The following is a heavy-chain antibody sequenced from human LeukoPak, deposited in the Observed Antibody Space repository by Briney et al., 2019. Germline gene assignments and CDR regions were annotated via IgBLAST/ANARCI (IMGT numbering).Heavy chain of an antibody. D-gene: IGHD3-16*01. J-gene: IGHJ6*03. Sequence: SETLSLTCTVSGGSISSSSYYWGWIRQPPGKGLGWIWSIYYTGSTYYNPSLKSRVTISVDTSKNQFSLKLSSVTAADTAVYYCARETSQKGAHYMDVWGKGTTVTISS. CDR1: GGSISSSSYY. CDR3: ARETSQKGAHYMDV. V-gene: IGHV4-39*07. CDR2: IYYTGST.